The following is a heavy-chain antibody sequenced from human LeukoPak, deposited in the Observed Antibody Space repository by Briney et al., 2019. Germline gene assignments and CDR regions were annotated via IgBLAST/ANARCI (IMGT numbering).Heavy chain of an antibody. CDR1: GYTFTSDG. J-gene: IGHJ6*02. D-gene: IGHD6-13*01. CDR3: ARERGSSSWLFTYYYYYGMDV. Sequence: ASVRVSSTASGYTFTSDGISWVRQAPGQGREWMGWISAYNGNTNYAQKLQGRVTMTTDTSTSTASMELRSLGSDDTAVYYCARERGSSSWLFTYYYYYGMDVWGQGTTVTVSS. V-gene: IGHV1-18*01. CDR2: ISAYNGNT.